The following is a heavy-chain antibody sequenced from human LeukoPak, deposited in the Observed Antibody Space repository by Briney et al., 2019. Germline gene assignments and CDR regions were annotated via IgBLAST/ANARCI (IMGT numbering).Heavy chain of an antibody. CDR2: IYYSGST. CDR3: ARQPYSSGWYRNPFDY. Sequence: PSETLSLTCTVSGGSISSYYWSWIRQPPGKGLEWIGYIYYSGSTNYTPSLKSRVTISVDTSKNQFSLKLSSVTAADTAVYYCARQPYSSGWYRNPFDYWGQGTLVTVSS. CDR1: GGSISSYY. J-gene: IGHJ4*02. V-gene: IGHV4-59*08. D-gene: IGHD6-19*01.